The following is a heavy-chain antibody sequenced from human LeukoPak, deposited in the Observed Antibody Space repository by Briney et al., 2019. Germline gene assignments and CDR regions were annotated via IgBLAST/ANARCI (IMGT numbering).Heavy chain of an antibody. CDR1: GFTFSSYA. Sequence: GRSLRLSCAASGFTFSSYAMHWVRQAPGKGLEWVAVISYDGSNKYYADSVKGRFTISRDNSKNTLYLQMNSLRAEDTAVYYCARDAGSLGEYLDYWGQGTLVTVSS. CDR3: ARDAGSLGEYLDY. D-gene: IGHD3-16*01. CDR2: ISYDGSNK. V-gene: IGHV3-30*04. J-gene: IGHJ4*02.